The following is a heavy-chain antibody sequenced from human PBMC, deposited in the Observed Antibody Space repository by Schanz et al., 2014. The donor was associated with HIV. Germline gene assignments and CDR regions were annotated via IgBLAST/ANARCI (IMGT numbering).Heavy chain of an antibody. CDR2: IWYDGTNK. CDR1: GFTFTSYG. Sequence: QVQLVESGGGLVQPGRSLTVSCVASGFTFTSYGMHWARQAPGKGLEWVAVIWYDGTNKYYADSVKDRFIISRDNSKNTLYLQMNSLRAEDTAVYYCARDKYSNYGYYYYGMDVWGQGTTVTVSS. J-gene: IGHJ6*02. CDR3: ARDKYSNYGYYYYGMDV. V-gene: IGHV3-33*01. D-gene: IGHD4-4*01.